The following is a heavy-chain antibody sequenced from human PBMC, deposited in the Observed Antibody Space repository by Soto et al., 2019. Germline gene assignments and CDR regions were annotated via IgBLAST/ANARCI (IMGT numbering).Heavy chain of an antibody. J-gene: IGHJ4*02. D-gene: IGHD6-13*01. CDR1: GDSVSSNSAA. V-gene: IGHV6-1*01. CDR2: TYYRSKWYN. Sequence: PSQTLSLTCAISGDSVSSNSAAWNWSRQSPSRGLEWLGRTYYRSKWYNDYAVSVKSRITINPDTSKNQFSLQLNSVTPEDTAVYYCARSSSYPYSSSWYDWGQGTLVTVSS. CDR3: ARSSSYPYSSSWYD.